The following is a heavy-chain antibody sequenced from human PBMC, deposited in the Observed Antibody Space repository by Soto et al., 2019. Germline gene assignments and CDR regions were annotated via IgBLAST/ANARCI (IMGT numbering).Heavy chain of an antibody. CDR2: INPDDGAT. CDR1: GYSFARYF. D-gene: IGHD2-15*01. J-gene: IGHJ5*02. Sequence: QVQLVQSGTEVKQPGTSVKVSCMASGYSFARYFIHWVRQAPGQGLEWMAIINPDDGATGFDQNLQGWVTVTTDTSARTVYMELSSLASGHTAVYYCASRTFTHAVCFVNWCAPWGQGTVVIVSS. V-gene: IGHV1-46*03. CDR3: ASRTFTHAVCFVNWCAP.